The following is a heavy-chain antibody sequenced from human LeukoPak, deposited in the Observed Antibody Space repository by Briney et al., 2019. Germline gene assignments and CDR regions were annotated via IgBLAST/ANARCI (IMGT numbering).Heavy chain of an antibody. J-gene: IGHJ5*02. CDR1: GGSITSSSFY. Sequence: PSETLSLTCTVSGGSITSSSFYWGWIRQSPGQGLDWIGSIYYSGSSYYNPSLKSRVTISVDTSENHFSLKLSSVTAADTAVYYCARHRGYGMGTTTNWFDPWGQGTLVTVSA. D-gene: IGHD2/OR15-2a*01. CDR3: ARHRGYGMGTTTNWFDP. CDR2: IYYSGSS. V-gene: IGHV4-39*01.